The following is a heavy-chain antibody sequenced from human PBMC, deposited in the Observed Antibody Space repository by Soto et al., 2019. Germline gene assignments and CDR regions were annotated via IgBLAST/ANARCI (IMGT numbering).Heavy chain of an antibody. CDR2: IYYSGST. V-gene: IGHV4-59*01. CDR1: GGSISSYY. J-gene: IGHJ4*02. Sequence: PSETLSLTCTVSGGSISSYYWSWIRQPPGKGLEWIGYIYYSGSTNYTPSLKSRVTISVDTSKNQFALKLSSVTAADTAVYYCARTRLEWLLTGFDYWGQGTLVTVSS. CDR3: ARTRLEWLLTGFDY. D-gene: IGHD3-3*01.